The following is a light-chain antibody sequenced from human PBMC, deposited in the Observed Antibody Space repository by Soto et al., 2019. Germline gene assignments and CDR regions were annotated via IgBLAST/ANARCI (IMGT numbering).Light chain of an antibody. CDR1: QSVSNN. J-gene: IGKJ1*01. CDR3: QQYDRWPPST. CDR2: GPS. V-gene: IGKV3-15*01. Sequence: EIVMTQSPATLSVSPGEGATLSCRASQSVSNNLAWYQQKPGQAPRLLIYGPSTRATGVPARFSGSGSGTEFTLTISGLQSEDIAVYYCQQYDRWPPSTFGQGTKGEI.